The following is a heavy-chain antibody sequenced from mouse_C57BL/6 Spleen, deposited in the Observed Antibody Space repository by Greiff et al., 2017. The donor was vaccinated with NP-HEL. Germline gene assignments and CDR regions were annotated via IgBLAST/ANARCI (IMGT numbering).Heavy chain of an antibody. CDR2: ISSGSSTI. J-gene: IGHJ4*01. D-gene: IGHD1-1*01. CDR3: AREGITTVVATPHAMDD. V-gene: IGHV5-17*01. Sequence: EVQRVESGGGLVKPGGSLKLSCAASGFTFSDYGMHWVRQAPEKGLAWVAYISSGSSTIYYADTVKGRFTISRDNAKNTLFLQMTSLRSEDTAMYYCAREGITTVVATPHAMDDWGQGTSGTVSS. CDR1: GFTFSDYG.